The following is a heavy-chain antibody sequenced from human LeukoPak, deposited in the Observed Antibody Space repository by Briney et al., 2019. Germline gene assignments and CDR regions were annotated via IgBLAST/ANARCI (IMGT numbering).Heavy chain of an antibody. CDR3: ARVIPDYDILTGYYWDYYYYMDV. CDR1: GGSISSSSYY. D-gene: IGHD3-9*01. CDR2: IYYSGST. Sequence: PSETLSLTCTVSGGSISSSSYYWGWIRQPPGKGLEWIGSIYYSGSTYYNPSLKSRVTISVDTSKNQFSLKLSSVTAADTAVYYCARVIPDYDILTGYYWDYYYYMDVWGKGTTVTISS. J-gene: IGHJ6*03. V-gene: IGHV4-39*07.